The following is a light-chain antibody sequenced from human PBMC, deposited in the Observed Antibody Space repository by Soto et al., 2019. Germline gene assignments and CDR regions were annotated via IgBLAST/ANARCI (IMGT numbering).Light chain of an antibody. CDR2: GNS. J-gene: IGLJ3*02. CDR3: QSYDRSLSGWV. V-gene: IGLV1-40*01. Sequence: QSVLTQPPSVSGAPGQRVTISCTGSSSNIGAGYDVHWYQQLPGTAPKVLIYGNSNRPSGVPERFSGSKSGTSASLAITGLQAEDEADYYCQSYDRSLSGWVFGGGTKVTVL. CDR1: SSNIGAGYD.